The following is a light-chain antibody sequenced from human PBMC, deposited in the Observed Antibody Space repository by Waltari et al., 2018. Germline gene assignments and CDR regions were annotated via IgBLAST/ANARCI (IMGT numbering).Light chain of an antibody. CDR2: GAS. Sequence: EIVRTQSPATLSVSTGERATLSCRASQSVSSNLAWYQQKPGPAPRLLIYGASTRATGVPARFSGSGSWTEFTLTISSLQSEDFAVYYCQQYNTWPWTFGQGTRVEIK. CDR1: QSVSSN. J-gene: IGKJ1*01. CDR3: QQYNTWPWT. V-gene: IGKV3-15*01.